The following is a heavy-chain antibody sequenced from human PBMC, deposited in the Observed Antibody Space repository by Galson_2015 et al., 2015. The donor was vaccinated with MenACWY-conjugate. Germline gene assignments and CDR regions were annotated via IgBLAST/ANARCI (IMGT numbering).Heavy chain of an antibody. V-gene: IGHV3-7*03. CDR2: IKQDGSEK. CDR1: GFTFSNYW. Sequence: SLRLSCAASGFTFSNYWMSWVRQAPGKGLEWVANIKQDGSEKYYVDSVKGRFIISRDNAKKSLYLQMSSLRAEDTAVYYCVRDEPDAMGAYWGQGTRVTVSS. J-gene: IGHJ4*02. CDR3: VRDEPDAMGAY. D-gene: IGHD2-2*01.